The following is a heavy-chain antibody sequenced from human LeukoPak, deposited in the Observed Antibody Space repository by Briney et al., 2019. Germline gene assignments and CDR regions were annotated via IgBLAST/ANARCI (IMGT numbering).Heavy chain of an antibody. J-gene: IGHJ5*02. CDR1: GYTFTSYG. Sequence: GASVKVSCKASGYTFTSYGISWVRQAPGQGLEWMGWISAYNGNTNYAQKLQGRVTMTTDTSTSTAYMELRSLRSDDTAVYYCARVVPRAIAAAGTTSGGWFDPWGQGTLVTVSS. V-gene: IGHV1-18*01. CDR3: ARVVPRAIAAAGTTSGGWFDP. D-gene: IGHD6-13*01. CDR2: ISAYNGNT.